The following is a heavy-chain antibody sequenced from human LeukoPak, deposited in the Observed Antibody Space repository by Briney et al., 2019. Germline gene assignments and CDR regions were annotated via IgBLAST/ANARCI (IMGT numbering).Heavy chain of an antibody. CDR3: AISPGGYGSGSYS. V-gene: IGHV3-21*01. D-gene: IGHD3-10*01. J-gene: IGHJ4*02. CDR1: GFTFSSYS. Sequence: GGSLRLSCAASGFTFSSYSMNWVRQAPGKGLEWVSSISSSSSYIYYADSVKGRFAISRDNAKNSLYLQMNSLRAEDMAVYYCAISPGGYGSGSYSWGQGTLVTVSS. CDR2: ISSSSSYI.